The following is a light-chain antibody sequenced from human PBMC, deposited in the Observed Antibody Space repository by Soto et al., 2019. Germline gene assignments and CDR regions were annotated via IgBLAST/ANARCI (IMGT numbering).Light chain of an antibody. Sequence: EIVLTQSPATLSLSPGERATLSCRASQSVSSSLAWYQQKPGQAPRLLIYDASNRATGIPARFSGSGSGTDFTLTISSLEPEDFAVYYCQQRSLFGPGTKVDIK. CDR3: QQRSL. CDR1: QSVSSS. V-gene: IGKV3-11*01. CDR2: DAS. J-gene: IGKJ3*01.